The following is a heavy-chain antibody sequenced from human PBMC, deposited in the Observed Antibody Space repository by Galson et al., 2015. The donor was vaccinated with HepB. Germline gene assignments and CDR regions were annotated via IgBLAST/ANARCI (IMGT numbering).Heavy chain of an antibody. J-gene: IGHJ6*02. CDR2: INPNSGGA. CDR1: GYTFTGYY. Sequence: SVKVSCKASGYTFTGYYMHWVRQAPGQGLEWMGWINPNSGGANYAQKFQGRVTMTRDTSISTAYMELSRLRSDDTAVYYCARVGYCSSTSCYTIDYYYGMDVWGQGTTVTVSS. D-gene: IGHD2-2*02. V-gene: IGHV1-2*02. CDR3: ARVGYCSSTSCYTIDYYYGMDV.